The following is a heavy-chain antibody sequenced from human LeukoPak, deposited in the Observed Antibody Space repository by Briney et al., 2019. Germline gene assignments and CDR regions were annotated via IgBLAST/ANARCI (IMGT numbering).Heavy chain of an antibody. V-gene: IGHV4-30-4*02. D-gene: IGHD4-17*01. CDR1: GGSISSGDYY. Sequence: PSETLSLTCTVSGGSISSGDYYWSWIRRPPGKGLEWIGYIYYSGSTYYNPSLKSRVTISVDTSKNQFSLKLSSVTAADTAVYYCASLTTANGIDYWGQGTLVTVSS. J-gene: IGHJ4*02. CDR3: ASLTTANGIDY. CDR2: IYYSGST.